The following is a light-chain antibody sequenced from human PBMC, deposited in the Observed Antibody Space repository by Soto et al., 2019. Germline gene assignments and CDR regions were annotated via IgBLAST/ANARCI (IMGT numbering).Light chain of an antibody. CDR3: CTLKV. CDR1: SSDVGSYNL. V-gene: IGLV2-23*02. Sequence: QSVLTQPASVSGSPGQSITISCTGTSSDVGSYNLVSWYQQHPGKAPKLMIYEVSKRPSGVSNRFSGSKSGNTASLTISGLQAEDEADYYCCTLKVFGTGTKVTVL. CDR2: EVS. J-gene: IGLJ1*01.